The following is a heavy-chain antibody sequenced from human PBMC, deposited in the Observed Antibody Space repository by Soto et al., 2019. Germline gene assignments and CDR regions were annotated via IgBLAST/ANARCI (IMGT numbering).Heavy chain of an antibody. CDR2: IYYSGST. D-gene: IGHD2-2*02. V-gene: IGHV4-30-4*08. CDR1: GGSISSGGYY. Sequence: SETLSLTCTVSGGSISSGGYYWTWIRQHPGKGLEWIGHIYYSGSTYNNPSLKSRVTISVDTSKNQFSLKLSSVTAADTAVYYCARGPARKDIVVVPAAIRGWYFDLWGRGTLVTVSS. J-gene: IGHJ2*01. CDR3: ARGPARKDIVVVPAAIRGWYFDL.